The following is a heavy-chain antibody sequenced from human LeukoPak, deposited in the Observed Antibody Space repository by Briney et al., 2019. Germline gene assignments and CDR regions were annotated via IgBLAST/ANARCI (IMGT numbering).Heavy chain of an antibody. J-gene: IGHJ4*02. V-gene: IGHV3-21*03. CDR2: ISSRSSYI. CDR3: ASSPKGQLWNLKV. Sequence: PGGSLRLSCAASGFTFSSYSMNWVRQAPGKGLEWVSSISSRSSYIDYADSLKGRFTISRDNSKNTLYLQLSSLRAEDTAMFYCASSPKGQLWNLKVWGQGTLVTVSS. CDR1: GFTFSSYS. D-gene: IGHD5-18*01.